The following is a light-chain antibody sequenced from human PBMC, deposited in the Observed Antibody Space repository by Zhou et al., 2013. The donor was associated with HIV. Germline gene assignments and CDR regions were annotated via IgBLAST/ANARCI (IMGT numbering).Light chain of an antibody. CDR1: QSVTSNF. CDR3: QQYYNSPQT. CDR2: GAS. J-gene: IGKJ1*01. Sequence: EFVLTQSPGTLSLSPGERATLSCRTSQSVTSNFLAWYQQKPGQAPRLLIYGASSRATGIPDRFSGSGSGTDFTLTISRLEPEDFAVYYCQQYYNSPQTFGQGTKVEIK. V-gene: IGKV3-20*01.